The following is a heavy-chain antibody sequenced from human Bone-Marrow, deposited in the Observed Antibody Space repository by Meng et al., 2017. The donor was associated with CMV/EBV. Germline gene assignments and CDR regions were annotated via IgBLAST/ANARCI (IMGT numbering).Heavy chain of an antibody. D-gene: IGHD2-15*01. CDR2: INGDGTST. J-gene: IGHJ4*02. CDR3: ARGVAAVRDY. V-gene: IGHV3-74*01. CDR1: GFTFSSYW. Sequence: GESLKISCTASGFTFSSYWMHWVRQAPGKGLVWVSRINGDGTSTSYADSVKGRFTISRDNAKNTLYLQMNSLRAEDTAVHYCARGVAAVRDYWGQGMLVTVSS.